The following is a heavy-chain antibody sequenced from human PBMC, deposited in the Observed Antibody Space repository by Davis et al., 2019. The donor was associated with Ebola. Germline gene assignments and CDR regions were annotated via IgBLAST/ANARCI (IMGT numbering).Heavy chain of an antibody. V-gene: IGHV3-23*01. Sequence: GESLQISCVASGFSFSNYAMNWVRQAPGQGLEWVSVFSVIGDGTYYADSVKGRFTISRDNSKNTLYLPMNSLRAEDTAVYYCAKDLSPRMGYAMDVWGQGTTVTVSS. CDR3: AKDLSPRMGYAMDV. CDR2: FSVIGDGT. CDR1: GFSFSNYA. D-gene: IGHD2/OR15-2a*01. J-gene: IGHJ6*02.